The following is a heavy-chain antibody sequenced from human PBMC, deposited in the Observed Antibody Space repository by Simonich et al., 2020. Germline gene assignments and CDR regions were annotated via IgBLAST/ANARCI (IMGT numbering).Heavy chain of an antibody. Sequence: QLQLQESGPGLVKPSETLSLTCTVSGGSISSSSYYWGWFRQPPGKGLEWIGSIYYSGSTDYNPSLKSRVTISVDTSKNQFSLKLSSVTAADTAVYYCARHAGFAFDIWGQGTMVTVSS. CDR1: GGSISSSSYY. CDR3: ARHAGFAFDI. J-gene: IGHJ3*02. D-gene: IGHD6-13*01. CDR2: IYYSGST. V-gene: IGHV4-39*01.